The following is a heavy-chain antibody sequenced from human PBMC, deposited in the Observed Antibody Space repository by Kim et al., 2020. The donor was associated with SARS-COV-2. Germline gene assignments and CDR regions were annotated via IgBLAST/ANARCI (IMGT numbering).Heavy chain of an antibody. V-gene: IGHV4-4*09. Sequence: NTTPPLRSRVTISVTTSKNQFSLKLSSVTAADTAVYYCAGTARGANFDYWGRGALVTVSS. CDR3: AGTARGANFDY. J-gene: IGHJ4*02. D-gene: IGHD1-26*01.